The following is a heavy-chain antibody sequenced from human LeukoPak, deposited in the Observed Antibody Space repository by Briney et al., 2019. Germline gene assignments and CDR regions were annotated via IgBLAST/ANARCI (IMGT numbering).Heavy chain of an antibody. V-gene: IGHV4-34*01. CDR1: GGSFSGYY. Sequence: SEALSLTCAVYGGSFSGYYWSWIRQPPGKGLEWIGEINHSGSTNYNPSLKSRVTISVDTSKNQFSLKLSSVTAADTAVYYCARGSGWYDFDYWGQGTLVTVSS. CDR2: INHSGST. J-gene: IGHJ4*02. D-gene: IGHD6-19*01. CDR3: ARGSGWYDFDY.